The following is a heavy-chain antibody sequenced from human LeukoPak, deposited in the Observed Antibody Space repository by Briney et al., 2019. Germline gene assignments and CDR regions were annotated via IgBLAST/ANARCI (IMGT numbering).Heavy chain of an antibody. CDR1: GFTFSSYA. J-gene: IGHJ6*03. V-gene: IGHV3-30*02. D-gene: IGHD1-14*01. Sequence: PGGSLRLSCAASGFTFSSYAMHWVRQAPGKGLEWVAFIRYDGSNKYYADSVKGRFTISRDNSKNTLYLQMNSLRAEDTAVYYCAKVGTNLARYYYYYMDVWGKETTVTVSS. CDR2: IRYDGSNK. CDR3: AKVGTNLARYYYYYMDV.